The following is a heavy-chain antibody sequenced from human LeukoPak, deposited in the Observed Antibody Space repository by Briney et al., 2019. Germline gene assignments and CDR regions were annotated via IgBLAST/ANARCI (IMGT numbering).Heavy chain of an antibody. CDR2: ISSSSSYI. Sequence: PGGSLRLSCAASGFTFSSYSMNWVRQAPGKGLEWVSSISSSSSYIYYADSVKGRFTISRDNAKNSLYLQMNSLRAEDTAVYYCASEKGIGYSIRFDYWGQGTLVTVSS. CDR3: ASEKGIGYSIRFDY. V-gene: IGHV3-21*01. D-gene: IGHD3-22*01. J-gene: IGHJ4*02. CDR1: GFTFSSYS.